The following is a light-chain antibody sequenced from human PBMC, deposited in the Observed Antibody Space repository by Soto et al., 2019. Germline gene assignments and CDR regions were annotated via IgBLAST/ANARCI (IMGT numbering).Light chain of an antibody. CDR1: QTISSW. CDR2: KAS. Sequence: DIQMTQSPSTLSGSVGDRATITCRASQTISSWLAWYQQKPGKAPKLLIYKASTLKSGVQSRFRGSGSGSEFALTFSSPQPNDFATYYCQHYNSYSETFGGGTKV. J-gene: IGKJ4*02. V-gene: IGKV1-5*03. CDR3: QHYNSYSET.